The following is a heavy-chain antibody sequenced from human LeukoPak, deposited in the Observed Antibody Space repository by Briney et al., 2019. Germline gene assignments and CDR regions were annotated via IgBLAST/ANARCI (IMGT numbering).Heavy chain of an antibody. V-gene: IGHV1-18*01. D-gene: IGHD7-27*01. CDR1: GYTFTTCS. Sequence: GASVKVSFKASGYTFTTCSISWVRQVPGQGLEWMGWINSDNGNTNYAQNLKDRVTMTTDTSTSTAYMELRSLRSDDTAVYFCATSPNWRFDSWGQGTLVTVSS. J-gene: IGHJ4*02. CDR3: ATSPNWRFDS. CDR2: INSDNGNT.